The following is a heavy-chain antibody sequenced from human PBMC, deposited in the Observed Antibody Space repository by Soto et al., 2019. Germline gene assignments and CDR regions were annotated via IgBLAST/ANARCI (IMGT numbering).Heavy chain of an antibody. J-gene: IGHJ5*02. CDR2: SRSKGHSYST. CDR1: GFSSSDHY. D-gene: IGHD3-3*01. V-gene: IGHV3-72*01. Sequence: GGSLRLSCVASGFSSSDHYMDWVRQAPGKGLEWVGRSRSKGHSYSTDYAASVKGRFTISRDDSKNSLYLQMNSLKTEDTAVYYCASGLLDFWSGYSFNSWGQGTLVTVSS. CDR3: ASGLLDFWSGYSFNS.